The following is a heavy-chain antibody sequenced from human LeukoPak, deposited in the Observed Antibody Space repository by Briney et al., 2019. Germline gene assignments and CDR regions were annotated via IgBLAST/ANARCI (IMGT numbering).Heavy chain of an antibody. CDR2: NNGDGSTT. CDR3: AKDYYDSSGIFDY. Sequence: GGSLRLSCVASGFSLSGYWMYWVRQAPGKGLMYISRNNGDGSTTNYADVVKGRFTMSRDNVKNTLYLQMNSLRVEDTAVYYCAKDYYDSSGIFDYWGQGTLVTVSS. J-gene: IGHJ4*02. D-gene: IGHD3-22*01. CDR1: GFSLSGYW. V-gene: IGHV3-74*01.